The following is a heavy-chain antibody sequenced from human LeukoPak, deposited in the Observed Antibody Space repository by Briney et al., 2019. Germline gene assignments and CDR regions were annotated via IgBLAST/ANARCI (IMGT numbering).Heavy chain of an antibody. J-gene: IGHJ4*02. CDR1: GFTFRSDW. CDR3: AGSSSKYYFDY. D-gene: IGHD2-15*01. Sequence: TGGSLRLSCAASGFTFRSDWMSWVRQAPGKGLEWVANIKQDGSEKYYMDSVKGRFTISRDNAKDTLYLQMNSLRAEDTAVYYCAGSSSKYYFDYWGQGTLVTVSS. V-gene: IGHV3-7*03. CDR2: IKQDGSEK.